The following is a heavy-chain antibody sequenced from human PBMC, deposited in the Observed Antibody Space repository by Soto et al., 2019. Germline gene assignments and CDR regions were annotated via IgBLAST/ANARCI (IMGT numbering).Heavy chain of an antibody. V-gene: IGHV3-30*03. J-gene: IGHJ3*01. CDR3: AIIHSGSFGFDV. CDR1: RLTFNIYD. D-gene: IGHD1-26*01. Sequence: QVYLVESGGGVVQPGRSLRLSCAAPRLTFNIYDIYWVRQAPGKGLEWVALISHDGSKKYYAESVKGRFTISRDNSNNTLYLQMNSLRGDDTAIYHCAIIHSGSFGFDVWGQGTVVTFSS. CDR2: ISHDGSKK.